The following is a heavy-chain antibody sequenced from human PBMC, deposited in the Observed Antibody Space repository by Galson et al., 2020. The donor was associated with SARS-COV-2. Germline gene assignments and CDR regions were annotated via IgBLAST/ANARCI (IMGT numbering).Heavy chain of an antibody. V-gene: IGHV4-34*01. D-gene: IGHD3-22*01. CDR3: ARGHYEISMMVIVFTGGAFYFDF. Sequence: SATLSLTCAVYGESSSGHYWSWIRQPPGNGLEWIGEIDQSGSVNYSPSLKTRVTISVDTSKNQFSLKLRSMTAADRGVYYCARGHYEISMMVIVFTGGAFYFDFWGQGTLITVSS. J-gene: IGHJ4*02. CDR1: GESSSGHY. CDR2: IDQSGSV.